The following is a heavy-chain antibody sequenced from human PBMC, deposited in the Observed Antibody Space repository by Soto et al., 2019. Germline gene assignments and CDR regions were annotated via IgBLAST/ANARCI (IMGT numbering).Heavy chain of an antibody. D-gene: IGHD3-22*01. CDR2: IYYTGST. CDR3: ARDTAAKHYDSHSYYHCFDS. V-gene: IGHV4-30-4*01. Sequence: PSETLSLTCTVSGDSISSGYYWCWFRQPPGKGVVWIGHIYYTGSTFYGPSLKSRLALSVDTSKNQFSMRLSSVTAAETAVYYCARDTAAKHYDSHSYYHCFDSWGQGALVTVSS. CDR1: GDSISSGYY. J-gene: IGHJ5*01.